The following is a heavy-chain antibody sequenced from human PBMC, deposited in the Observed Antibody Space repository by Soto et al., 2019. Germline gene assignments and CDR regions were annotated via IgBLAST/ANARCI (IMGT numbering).Heavy chain of an antibody. D-gene: IGHD3-10*01. V-gene: IGHV3-7*01. CDR2: IKQDGSEK. CDR1: GFTFTIYW. Sequence: PGGSLRLSCAASGFTFTIYWMSWVRQAPGKGLEWVANIKQDGSEKYYVDSVKGRFTISRDNAKKSLYLQMNSLRAEDTAVYYCSSGDFYHYHAMDVWGQGTTVTVSS. CDR3: SSGDFYHYHAMDV. J-gene: IGHJ6*02.